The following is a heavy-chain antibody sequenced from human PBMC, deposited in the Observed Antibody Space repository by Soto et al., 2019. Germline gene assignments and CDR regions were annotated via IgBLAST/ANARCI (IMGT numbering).Heavy chain of an antibody. D-gene: IGHD3-3*01. Sequence: ASVKVSCKVSGYTLTELSMHWVRQAPGKGLEWMGGFDPEDGETIYAQKFQGRVTMTEDTSTDTAYMELSSLRSEDTAVYYCAGLLSGPKAYNWFDPWGQGTLVTVSS. CDR1: GYTLTELS. V-gene: IGHV1-24*01. CDR2: FDPEDGET. CDR3: AGLLSGPKAYNWFDP. J-gene: IGHJ5*02.